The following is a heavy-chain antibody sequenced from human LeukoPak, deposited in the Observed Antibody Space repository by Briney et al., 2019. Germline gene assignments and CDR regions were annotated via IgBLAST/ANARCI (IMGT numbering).Heavy chain of an antibody. Sequence: GGSLRLSCAASGFTFSSYAMSWVRQAPGKGLEWVSAISGSGGSTYYADSVKARFTISRDNSKNTLYLQMNSLRAEDTAVYFCAKSPVSSCRGSFCYPFDYWGQGNLVTVSS. CDR2: ISGSGGST. J-gene: IGHJ4*02. V-gene: IGHV3-23*01. CDR3: AKSPVSSCRGSFCYPFDY. D-gene: IGHD2-15*01. CDR1: GFTFSSYA.